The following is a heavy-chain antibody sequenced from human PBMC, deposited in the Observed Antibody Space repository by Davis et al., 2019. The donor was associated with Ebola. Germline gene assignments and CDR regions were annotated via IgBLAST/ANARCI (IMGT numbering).Heavy chain of an antibody. CDR2: INAGNGNT. CDR3: ARNMITFGGVIVVDY. Sequence: ASVKVSCKASGYTFTSYAMHWVRQAPGQRLEWMGWINAGNGNTKYSQKFQGRVTMTRNTSISTAYMELSSLRSEDTAVYYCARNMITFGGVIVVDYWGQGTLVTVSS. J-gene: IGHJ4*02. V-gene: IGHV1-3*01. CDR1: GYTFTSYA. D-gene: IGHD3-16*02.